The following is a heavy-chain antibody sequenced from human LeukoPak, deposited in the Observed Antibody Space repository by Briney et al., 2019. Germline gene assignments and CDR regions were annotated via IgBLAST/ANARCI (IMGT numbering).Heavy chain of an antibody. D-gene: IGHD2-15*01. CDR1: GGTFSSYA. J-gene: IGHJ4*02. CDR3: ARDVAADCSGGSCSVVELGRGYGRGDY. V-gene: IGHV1-69*04. CDR2: IIPILGIA. Sequence: ASVKVSCKASGGTFSSYAISWVRQALGQGLEWMGRIIPILGIANYAQKFQGRVTITADKSTSTAYMELSSLRSEDTAVYYCARDVAADCSGGSCSVVELGRGYGRGDYWGQGTLVTVSS.